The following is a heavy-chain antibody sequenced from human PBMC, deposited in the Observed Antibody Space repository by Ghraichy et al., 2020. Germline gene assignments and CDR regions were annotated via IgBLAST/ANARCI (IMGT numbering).Heavy chain of an antibody. CDR2: IYYSGST. CDR3: AREGGGYSSSWYVAYWFDP. J-gene: IGHJ5*02. CDR1: GGSISSSSYY. D-gene: IGHD6-13*01. Sequence: SETLSLTCTVSGGSISSSSYYWGWIRQPPGKGLEWIGRIYYSGSTYYNPSLKSRVTISVDTSKNQFSLKLSSVTAADTAVYYCAREGGGYSSSWYVAYWFDPWGQGTLVTVSS. V-gene: IGHV4-39*02.